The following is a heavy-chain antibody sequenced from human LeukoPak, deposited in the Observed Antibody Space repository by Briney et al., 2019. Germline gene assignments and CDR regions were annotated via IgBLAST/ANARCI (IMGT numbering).Heavy chain of an antibody. D-gene: IGHD6-19*01. CDR2: INQDESAK. CDR1: GFTFSRYW. Sequence: GGSLRLSCAASGFTFSRYWMSWVRQAPGKGLEWVASINQDESAKFYVDSVKGRFTISRDNAKNSLYLQMNSLRAEDTAVYYCARLYSSGWRYFDYWGQGTLVTVSS. J-gene: IGHJ4*02. V-gene: IGHV3-7*01. CDR3: ARLYSSGWRYFDY.